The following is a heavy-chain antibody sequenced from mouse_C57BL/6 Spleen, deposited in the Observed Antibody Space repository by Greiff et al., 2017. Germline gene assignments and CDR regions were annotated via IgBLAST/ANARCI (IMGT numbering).Heavy chain of an antibody. D-gene: IGHD2-5*01. CDR3: ARSHSNYNYFDY. CDR2: IDPSDSYT. J-gene: IGHJ2*01. Sequence: QVQLQQPGAELVRPGTSVKLSCKASGYTFTSYWMHWVKQRPGQGLEWIGVIDPSDSYTNYNQKFKGKATLTVDTSSSTAYMQLSSLTSEDSAVYYCARSHSNYNYFDYWGQGTTLTVSS. CDR1: GYTFTSYW. V-gene: IGHV1-59*01.